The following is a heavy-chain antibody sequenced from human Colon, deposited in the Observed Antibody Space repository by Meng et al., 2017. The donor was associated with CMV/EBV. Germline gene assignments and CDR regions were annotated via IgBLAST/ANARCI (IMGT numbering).Heavy chain of an antibody. CDR2: ISYDGSNK. J-gene: IGHJ6*02. D-gene: IGHD3-3*01. CDR3: ARDGRYYDFWSGYYLYYYYGMDV. Sequence: GGSLRLSCAASGFTFSSYAMHWVRQAPGKGLEWVAVISYDGSNKYYADSVKGRFTISRDNSKNTLYLQMNSLRAEDTAVYYYARDGRYYDFWSGYYLYYYYGMDVWGQGTTVTVSS. V-gene: IGHV3-30*04. CDR1: GFTFSSYA.